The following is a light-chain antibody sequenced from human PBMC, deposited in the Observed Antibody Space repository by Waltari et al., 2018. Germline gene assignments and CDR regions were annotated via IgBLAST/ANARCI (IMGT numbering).Light chain of an antibody. Sequence: DIVMTQSPDSLAVSLGERATINCKSSQSVFYSPTNKNYLAWYRQKPGQPPKLLIYWASPRESGVPDRFSGSGSGTDFTLTISSLQAEDVAVYYCQQYYTTPYTFGQGTNLEIK. V-gene: IGKV4-1*01. CDR3: QQYYTTPYT. CDR1: QSVFYSPTNKNY. J-gene: IGKJ2*01. CDR2: WAS.